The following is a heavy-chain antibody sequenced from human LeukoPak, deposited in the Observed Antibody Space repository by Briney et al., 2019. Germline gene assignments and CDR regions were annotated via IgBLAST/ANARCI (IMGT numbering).Heavy chain of an antibody. J-gene: IGHJ4*02. CDR2: ISAYNANT. CDR3: ARAYRIVGATRVDYFDY. D-gene: IGHD1-26*01. Sequence: ASVKVSCKASGYTFTTYSISWLRQAPGEGLEWMGWISAYNANTNYAQKFHGRVTVTTDTSTTTAYMELRSLRSDDTAVYFCARAYRIVGATRVDYFDYWGQGTLVTVSS. V-gene: IGHV1-18*01. CDR1: GYTFTTYS.